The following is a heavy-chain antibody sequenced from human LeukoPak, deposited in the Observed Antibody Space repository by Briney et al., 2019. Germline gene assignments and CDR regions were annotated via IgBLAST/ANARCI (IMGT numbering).Heavy chain of an antibody. Sequence: KPSETLSLTCTVSGGFISSSSYYWDWIRQPPGKGLEWIGSIYYSGSTYYNPSLKSRVTISVDTSKNHFSLKLSSVTAADTAVYYCARVRIVGAMVFDYWGQGTLVTVSS. J-gene: IGHJ4*02. CDR1: GGFISSSSYY. CDR3: ARVRIVGAMVFDY. CDR2: IYYSGST. D-gene: IGHD1-26*01. V-gene: IGHV4-39*02.